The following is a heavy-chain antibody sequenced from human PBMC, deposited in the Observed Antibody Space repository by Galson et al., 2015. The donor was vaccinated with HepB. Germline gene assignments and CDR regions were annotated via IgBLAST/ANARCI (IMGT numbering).Heavy chain of an antibody. Sequence: SLRLSCAASGFTFSNDWMNWVRQAPGKGLEWVGRIKSKTDGGTTNYAAPVKGRFTISRDDSKNTLYLQMNSLKTEDTAVYYCTTNSERGAGTGYWGQGTLVTVSS. J-gene: IGHJ4*02. V-gene: IGHV3-15*07. CDR2: IKSKTDGGTT. D-gene: IGHD6-19*01. CDR1: GFTFSNDW. CDR3: TTNSERGAGTGY.